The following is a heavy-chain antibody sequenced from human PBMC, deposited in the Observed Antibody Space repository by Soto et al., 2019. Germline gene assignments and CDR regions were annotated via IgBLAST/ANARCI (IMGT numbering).Heavy chain of an antibody. D-gene: IGHD2-2*01. Sequence: PVGSLRLSCAAPGFTFSTDCMHWIRQVPVKGLEWVSLINSDASHTYYADSVKGRFTISRDNAKNTLHLEMNSLRAEDRAVYYCAKAERGYCSSTSCSYFDYWGQATLVTVSS. V-gene: IGHV3-74*01. J-gene: IGHJ4*02. CDR3: AKAERGYCSSTSCSYFDY. CDR1: GFTFSTDC. CDR2: INSDASHT.